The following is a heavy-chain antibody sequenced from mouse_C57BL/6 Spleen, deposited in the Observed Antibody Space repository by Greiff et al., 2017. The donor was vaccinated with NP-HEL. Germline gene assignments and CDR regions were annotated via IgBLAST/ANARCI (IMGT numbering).Heavy chain of an antibody. Sequence: QVQLQQPGAELVRPGSSVKLSCKASGYTFTSYWMHWVKQRPIQGLEWIANIDPSDSETHYNQKFKDKATLTVDKSSSTAYMQLSSLTSEDSAVYYCARPYDGYSGYAMDYWGQGTSVTVSS. J-gene: IGHJ4*01. D-gene: IGHD2-3*01. V-gene: IGHV1-52*01. CDR3: ARPYDGYSGYAMDY. CDR1: GYTFTSYW. CDR2: IDPSDSET.